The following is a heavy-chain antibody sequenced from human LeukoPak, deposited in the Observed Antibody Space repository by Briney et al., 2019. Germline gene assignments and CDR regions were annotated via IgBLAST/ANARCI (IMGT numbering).Heavy chain of an antibody. CDR3: ARDGGASIAATGSDY. Sequence: ASVKVSCKASGYTFSSYGITWVRQAPGQGLEWMGWISAYNVNTHYAQKFQGRVTMTTDTSTTTAYMELRSLRSDDTAVYYCARDGGASIAATGSDYWGQGTLVTVSS. CDR2: ISAYNVNT. V-gene: IGHV1-18*01. D-gene: IGHD6-13*01. CDR1: GYTFSSYG. J-gene: IGHJ4*02.